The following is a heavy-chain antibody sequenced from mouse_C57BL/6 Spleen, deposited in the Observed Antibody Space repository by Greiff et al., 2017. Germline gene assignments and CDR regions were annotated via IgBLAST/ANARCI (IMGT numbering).Heavy chain of an antibody. CDR2: IDPSDSYT. CDR3: ARWLLPQLDFDV. D-gene: IGHD2-3*01. J-gene: IGHJ1*03. Sequence: QVQLQQSGAELVKPGASVKLSCKASGYTFTSYWMQWVKQRPGQGLEWIGEIDPSDSYTNYNQKFKGKATLTVDTSSSTAYMQLSSLTSEDSAVYYWARWLLPQLDFDVWGTGTTVTVSS. CDR1: GYTFTSYW. V-gene: IGHV1-50*01.